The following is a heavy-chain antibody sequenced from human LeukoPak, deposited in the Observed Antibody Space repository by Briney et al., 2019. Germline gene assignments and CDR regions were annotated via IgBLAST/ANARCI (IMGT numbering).Heavy chain of an antibody. CDR1: GDSVPSNTSI. Sequence: SQTLSLTCAISGDSVPSNTSIWNWVRQFPSRGLEWLGRTYYRSKWFIDYALSVKGRMTINPDTSKNQFSLQLNSVTPEDTAVYYCARDKVLNGFDIWGQGTMVTVSS. D-gene: IGHD2-8*02. CDR2: TYYRSKWFI. CDR3: ARDKVLNGFDI. J-gene: IGHJ3*02. V-gene: IGHV6-1*01.